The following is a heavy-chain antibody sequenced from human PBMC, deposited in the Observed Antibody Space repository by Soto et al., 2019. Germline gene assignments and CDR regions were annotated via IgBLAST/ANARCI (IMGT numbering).Heavy chain of an antibody. V-gene: IGHV4-59*01. Sequence: PEETLSLTCVVSGGSLSTYLWSWIRQPPGKGLEWIGAVYYNGSASYNPSLKSRVTISADTSKNHLSLTLRSTTAADTAVYYCARSFFPWGRGTLVTVSS. CDR2: VYYNGSA. J-gene: IGHJ5*02. CDR3: ARSFFP. CDR1: GGSLSTYL.